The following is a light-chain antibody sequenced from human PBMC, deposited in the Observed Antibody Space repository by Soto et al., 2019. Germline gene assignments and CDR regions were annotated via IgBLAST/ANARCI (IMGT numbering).Light chain of an antibody. CDR3: QQYNNWPLS. Sequence: EIVMTQSPATLSVSPGERATLSCRASQTVNNNLAWYQQKPGQAPRLLIYGASARATGIPARFSGSVSGTKFTLTISSLQSEDFAVYYCQQYNNWPLSFGGGTKVEIK. CDR1: QTVNNN. CDR2: GAS. J-gene: IGKJ4*01. V-gene: IGKV3-15*01.